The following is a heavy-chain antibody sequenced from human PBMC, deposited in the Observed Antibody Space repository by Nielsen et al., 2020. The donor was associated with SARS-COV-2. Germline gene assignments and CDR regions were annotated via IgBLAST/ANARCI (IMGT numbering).Heavy chain of an antibody. CDR1: GFTFSSYG. CDR3: AKICSGGSCYGSHVDY. V-gene: IGHV3-30*02. Sequence: GGSLRLSCAASGFTFSSYGMHWVRQAPGKGLEWVAVIWYDGSNKYYADSVKGRFTISRDNSKNTLYLQMNSLRAEDTALYYCAKICSGGSCYGSHVDYCGQGTLVTASS. J-gene: IGHJ4*02. CDR2: IWYDGSNK. D-gene: IGHD2-15*01.